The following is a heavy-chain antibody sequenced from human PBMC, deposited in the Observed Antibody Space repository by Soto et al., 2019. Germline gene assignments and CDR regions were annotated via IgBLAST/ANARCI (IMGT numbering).Heavy chain of an antibody. Sequence: LVNPTQTLTLTCTFSGFSLSTSGMCVSCIRQPPGKALEWLALLDWNDDKYYSTSLKTRLTIPKGAPKNQVVLIVTNMDPGDTGTCYCARMQRLDTNDVSGYGFDYWGQRTLVAVSS. CDR3: ARMQRLDTNDVSGYGFDY. J-gene: IGHJ4*02. V-gene: IGHV2-70*01. D-gene: IGHD3-22*01. CDR1: GFSLSTSGMC. CDR2: LDWNDDK.